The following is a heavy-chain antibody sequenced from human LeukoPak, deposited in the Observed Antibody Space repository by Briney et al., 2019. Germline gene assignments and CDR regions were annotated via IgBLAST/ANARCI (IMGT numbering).Heavy chain of an antibody. CDR3: AKERLGPEAAFDI. J-gene: IGHJ3*02. CDR2: ISGSGGST. CDR1: GFRFSSYE. D-gene: IGHD3-16*01. V-gene: IGHV3-23*01. Sequence: GGSLRLSCAASGFRFSSYEMNWVRQAPGKGLEWVSAISGSGGSTYYADSVKGRFTISRDNSKNTLYLQMNSLRAEDTAVYYCAKERLGPEAAFDIWGQGTMVTVSS.